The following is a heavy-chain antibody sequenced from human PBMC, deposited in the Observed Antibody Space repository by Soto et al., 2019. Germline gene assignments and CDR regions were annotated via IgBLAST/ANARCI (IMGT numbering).Heavy chain of an antibody. J-gene: IGHJ4*02. CDR3: ARTYSSSSYFDY. CDR2: IYYSGST. V-gene: IGHV4-59*08. CDR1: GGSISSYY. D-gene: IGHD6-6*01. Sequence: QVQLQESGPGLVKPSETLSLICTVSGGSISSYYWSWIRQPPGKGLEWIGYIYYSGSTNYNPSLKSRVTISVDTSKNQFSLKLSSVTAADTAVYYCARTYSSSSYFDYWGQGTLVTVSS.